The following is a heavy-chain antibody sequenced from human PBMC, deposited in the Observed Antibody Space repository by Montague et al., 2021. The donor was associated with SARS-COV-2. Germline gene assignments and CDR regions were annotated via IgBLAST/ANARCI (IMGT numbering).Heavy chain of an antibody. J-gene: IGHJ6*02. CDR1: GFTFSSYW. Sequence: SLRLSCAASGFTFSSYWMHWVRQAPGKGLVWVSRIYSDGSSTSYADSVKGRFTISRDNAKNTLYLQMNSLRAEDTAVYYCAVDDILTGYYNEYGMDVWGQGTTVTVSS. V-gene: IGHV3-74*01. CDR2: IYSDGSST. D-gene: IGHD3-9*01. CDR3: AVDDILTGYYNEYGMDV.